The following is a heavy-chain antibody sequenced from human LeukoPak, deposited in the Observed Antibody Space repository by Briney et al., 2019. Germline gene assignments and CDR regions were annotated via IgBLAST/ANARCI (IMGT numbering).Heavy chain of an antibody. CDR3: ARDSSSWLDY. CDR1: GGTFSSYA. Sequence: GSSVKVSCKASGGTFSSYAISWVRQAPGQGLEWMGWISAYNGNTNYAQKLQGRVTMTTDTSTSTAYMELRSLRSDDTAVYYCARDSSSWLDYWGQGTLVTVSS. J-gene: IGHJ4*02. D-gene: IGHD6-6*01. CDR2: ISAYNGNT. V-gene: IGHV1-18*01.